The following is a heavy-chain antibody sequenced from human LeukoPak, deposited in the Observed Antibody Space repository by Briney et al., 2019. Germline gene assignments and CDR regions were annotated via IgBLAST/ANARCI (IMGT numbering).Heavy chain of an antibody. J-gene: IGHJ4*02. D-gene: IGHD3-9*01. Sequence: ASVTVSCKASGYTFTSYAMNWVRQAPGQGLEWMGWISPNSGGTNYAQKFQGRVTMTRDTSISTAYMELSRLRSDDTAVYYCARGRLLRYLGGYWGQGTLVTVSS. CDR3: ARGRLLRYLGGY. CDR2: ISPNSGGT. V-gene: IGHV1-2*02. CDR1: GYTFTSYA.